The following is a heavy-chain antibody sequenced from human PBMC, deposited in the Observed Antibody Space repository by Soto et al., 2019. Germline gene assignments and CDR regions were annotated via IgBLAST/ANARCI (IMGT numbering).Heavy chain of an antibody. V-gene: IGHV3-23*01. J-gene: IGHJ4*02. Sequence: GGSLRLSCAASGFTFSSYAMSWVRQAPGKGLEWVSAISGSGGSTYYADSVKGRFTISGDNSKNTLYLQMNSLRAEDTAVYYCAKMGQNQDHYDYIWGNWGGPPRYFDYWGQGTLVTVSS. CDR2: ISGSGGST. CDR3: AKMGQNQDHYDYIWGNWGGPPRYFDY. CDR1: GFTFSSYA. D-gene: IGHD3-16*01.